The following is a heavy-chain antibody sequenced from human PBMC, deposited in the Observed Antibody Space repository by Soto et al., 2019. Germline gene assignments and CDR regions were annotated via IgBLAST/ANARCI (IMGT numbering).Heavy chain of an antibody. CDR1: GYTFTGYY. CDR2: FNPNSGGT. V-gene: IGHV1-2*04. CDR3: ARDPYGEGNWFDP. Sequence: ASVKDSCKASGYTFTGYYMHWVRQAPGQGLEWMGWFNPNSGGTNYAQKFQGWVTMTRDTSISTAYMELSRLRTDDTAVYYCARDPYGEGNWFDPWGQGTLVTVSS. J-gene: IGHJ5*02. D-gene: IGHD3-16*01.